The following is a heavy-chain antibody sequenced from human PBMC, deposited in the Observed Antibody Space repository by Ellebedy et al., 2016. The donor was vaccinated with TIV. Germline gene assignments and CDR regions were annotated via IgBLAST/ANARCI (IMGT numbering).Heavy chain of an antibody. V-gene: IGHV4-31*03. CDR3: ARDEGGYYDILTGYYHPGYFDY. Sequence: LSXTVSGGSISSGGYYWSWIRQHPGKGLEWIGYIYYSGSTYYNPSLKSRVTISVDTSKNQFSLKLSSVTAADTAVYYCARDEGGYYDILTGYYHPGYFDYWGQGTLVTVSS. CDR2: IYYSGST. D-gene: IGHD3-9*01. J-gene: IGHJ4*02. CDR1: GGSISSGGYY.